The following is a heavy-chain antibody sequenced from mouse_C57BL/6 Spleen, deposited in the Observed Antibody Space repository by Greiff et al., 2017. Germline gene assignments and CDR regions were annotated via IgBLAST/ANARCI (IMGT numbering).Heavy chain of an antibody. CDR1: AYTFTSYW. D-gene: IGHD2-4*01. Sequence: QVQLQQPGAALVKPGASVTLSCKSSAYTFTSYWMRWVKQRPGRGLEWIGRVDPNSGGTMYNEQFKSKATLTVDTPSSTAYMQLSSLTSEDAADSDSASWGDFYDYDRDYWGQGTTLTVSS. CDR3: ASWGDFYDYDRDY. V-gene: IGHV1-72*01. J-gene: IGHJ2*01. CDR2: VDPNSGGT.